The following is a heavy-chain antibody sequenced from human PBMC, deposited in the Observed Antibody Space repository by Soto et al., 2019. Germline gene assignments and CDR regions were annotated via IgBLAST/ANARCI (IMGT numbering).Heavy chain of an antibody. J-gene: IGHJ4*02. Sequence: EVQLVESGGGLDQPGGSLRLSCAASGFTFSSYWIHWVRQPPGKGLVWVSRISSDGSSTSYADSVKGRFTISRDNAKNTLYLQMNSLRAEDTAVYYCAREYSSSRYFDYWGQRTLVTVSS. D-gene: IGHD6-13*01. CDR2: ISSDGSST. CDR3: AREYSSSRYFDY. CDR1: GFTFSSYW. V-gene: IGHV3-74*01.